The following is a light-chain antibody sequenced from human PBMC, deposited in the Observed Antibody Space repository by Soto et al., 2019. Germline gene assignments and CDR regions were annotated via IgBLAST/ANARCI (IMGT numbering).Light chain of an antibody. CDR2: DAS. CDR3: QQYNSHLWT. Sequence: DIQMTQSPSTLSAFVVARVTITCPARQSSSSWLAWYQQKPGKAPNLRIYDASSLESGVPSRFSGSGAGTEFTLTSSSLQPDDFATYYCQQYNSHLWTFGQGTKVDIK. V-gene: IGKV1-5*01. CDR1: QSSSSW. J-gene: IGKJ1*01.